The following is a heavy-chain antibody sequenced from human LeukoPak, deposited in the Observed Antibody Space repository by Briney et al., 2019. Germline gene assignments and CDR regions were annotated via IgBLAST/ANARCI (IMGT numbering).Heavy chain of an antibody. D-gene: IGHD6-19*01. V-gene: IGHV3-21*01. J-gene: IGHJ4*02. Sequence: GGSLRLSCAASGFTFSSYSMNWVRQAPGKGLEWVSSISSSSSYIYYADSVKGRFTISRDNAKNSLYLQMNSLRAEDTAVYYCTTESEWLVYFDYWGQGTLVTVSS. CDR3: TTESEWLVYFDY. CDR2: ISSSSSYI. CDR1: GFTFSSYS.